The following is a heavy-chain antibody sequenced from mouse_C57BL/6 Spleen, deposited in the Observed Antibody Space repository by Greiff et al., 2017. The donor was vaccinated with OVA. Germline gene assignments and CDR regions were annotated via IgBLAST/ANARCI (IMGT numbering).Heavy chain of an antibody. Sequence: QVQLQQSGAELMKPGASVKLSCKATGYTFTGYWIEWVKQRPGHGLEWIGEILPGSGSTNYNEKFKGKATFTADTSSNTAYMQLSSLTTEDSAIYYCARYPLYYGSSYSYFDYWGQGTTLTVSS. CDR2: ILPGSGST. V-gene: IGHV1-9*01. CDR1: GYTFTGYW. J-gene: IGHJ2*01. CDR3: ARYPLYYGSSYSYFDY. D-gene: IGHD1-1*01.